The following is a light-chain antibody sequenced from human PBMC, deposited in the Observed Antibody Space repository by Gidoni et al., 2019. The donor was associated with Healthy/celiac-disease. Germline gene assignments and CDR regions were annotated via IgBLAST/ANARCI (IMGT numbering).Light chain of an antibody. J-gene: IGKJ1*01. CDR1: QSVSSY. CDR3: QQRRNWPPWT. V-gene: IGKV3-11*01. Sequence: EIVLTQSPATLSLSPGERATLSCRASQSVSSYLACYQQKPGQAPSLLIYDASNRATGIPARFSGSGSGTDFTLTISSLEPEDFAVYYCQQRRNWPPWTFGQGTKVEIK. CDR2: DAS.